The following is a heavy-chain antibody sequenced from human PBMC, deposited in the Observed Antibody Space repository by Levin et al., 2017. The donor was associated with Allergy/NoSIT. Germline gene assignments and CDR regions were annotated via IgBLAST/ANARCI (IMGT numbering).Heavy chain of an antibody. D-gene: IGHD3-22*01. Sequence: SSETLSLTCTVSGGSVSSGSYYWSWIRQPPGTGLEWIGYIYYSGSTNYNPSLKSRVTISVDTSKNQFSLKLSSVTAADTAVYYCAREEGVITGEVWIDYWGQGTLVTVSS. CDR3: AREEGVITGEVWIDY. CDR2: IYYSGST. CDR1: GGSVSSGSYY. J-gene: IGHJ4*02. V-gene: IGHV4-61*01.